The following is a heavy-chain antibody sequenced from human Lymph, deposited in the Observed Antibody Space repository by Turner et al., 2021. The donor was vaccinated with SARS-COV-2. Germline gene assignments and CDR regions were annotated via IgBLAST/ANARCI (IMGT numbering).Heavy chain of an antibody. D-gene: IGHD3-9*01. Sequence: QVQLVQSWAEVQKPGASVKVSCMASGYTFTRYDINWVRQATGQGLEWMGWMDPNSGNTGYAQKFQGRVTMTRNTSISTAYMELSSLRSEDTAVYYCARAAQLTVWFDPWGQGTLVTVSS. CDR2: MDPNSGNT. J-gene: IGHJ5*02. V-gene: IGHV1-8*01. CDR1: GYTFTRYD. CDR3: ARAAQLTVWFDP.